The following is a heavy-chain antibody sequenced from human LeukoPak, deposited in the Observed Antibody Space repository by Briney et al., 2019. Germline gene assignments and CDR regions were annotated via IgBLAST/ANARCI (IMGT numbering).Heavy chain of an antibody. CDR3: AKVGAGGGY. Sequence: GGSLRLSCAASGFTFSTYNMHWVRQAPDKGLEWVALISYDGGNKYYADSVKGRFTISRDNSKNTLYLQMNSLRVEDTAVYYCAKVGAGGGYWGQGTLVTVSS. J-gene: IGHJ4*02. D-gene: IGHD1-26*01. CDR2: ISYDGGNK. CDR1: GFTFSTYN. V-gene: IGHV3-30*18.